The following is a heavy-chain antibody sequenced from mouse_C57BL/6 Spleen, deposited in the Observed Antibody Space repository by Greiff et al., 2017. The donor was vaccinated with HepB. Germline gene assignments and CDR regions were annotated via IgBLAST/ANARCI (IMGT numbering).Heavy chain of an antibody. Sequence: EVKLQESGGGLVKPGGSLKLSCAASGFTFSDYGMHWVRQAPEKGLEWVAYISSGSSTIYYADTVKGRFTISRDNAKNTLFLQMTSLRSEDTAMYYCASYDGYYWFAYWGQGTLVTVSA. CDR2: ISSGSSTI. V-gene: IGHV5-17*01. J-gene: IGHJ3*01. CDR1: GFTFSDYG. CDR3: ASYDGYYWFAY. D-gene: IGHD2-3*01.